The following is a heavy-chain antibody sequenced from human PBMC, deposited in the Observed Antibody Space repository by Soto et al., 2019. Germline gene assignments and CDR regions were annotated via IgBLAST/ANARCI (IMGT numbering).Heavy chain of an antibody. J-gene: IGHJ6*03. CDR1: GGSISSYY. CDR2: IYYSGST. CDR3: ARLDENYYMDV. D-gene: IGHD2-2*03. V-gene: IGHV4-59*08. Sequence: SETLSLTCTVSGGSISSYYWSWIRQPPGKGLEWIGYIYYSGSTNYNPSLKSRVTISVDTSKNQFSLKLSSVTAADTAVYYCARLDENYYMDVWGKGTTVTVSS.